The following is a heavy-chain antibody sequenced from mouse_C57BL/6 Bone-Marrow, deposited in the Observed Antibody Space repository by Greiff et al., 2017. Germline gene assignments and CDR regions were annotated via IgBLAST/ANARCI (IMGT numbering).Heavy chain of an antibody. CDR3: ARDTYCSNYVDY. Sequence: VKLMESGPELVKPGASVKISCKASGYAFSSSWLNWVKQRPGKGLAWIGRIYPGDGDTNYNGKFKGKATLTADKSSSTAYMQLSSLTSEDSAVYVCARDTYCSNYVDYWGQGTTLTVSS. CDR2: IYPGDGDT. J-gene: IGHJ2*01. D-gene: IGHD2-5*01. V-gene: IGHV1-82*01. CDR1: GYAFSSSW.